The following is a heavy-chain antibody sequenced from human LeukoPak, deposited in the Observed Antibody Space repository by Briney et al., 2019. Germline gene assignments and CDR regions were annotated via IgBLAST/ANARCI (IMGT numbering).Heavy chain of an antibody. CDR1: GYSFTSYW. Sequence: GESLKISCKGSGYSFTSYWIAWVRQMPGKGLEWVGIIYPGDSDTRYSPSFQGPVTMSADKSISTAYLQWSSLKASDTAIYYCARHGSYYYDSSGHSIDYWGQGTLVTVSS. V-gene: IGHV5-51*01. J-gene: IGHJ4*02. CDR2: IYPGDSDT. D-gene: IGHD3-22*01. CDR3: ARHGSYYYDSSGHSIDY.